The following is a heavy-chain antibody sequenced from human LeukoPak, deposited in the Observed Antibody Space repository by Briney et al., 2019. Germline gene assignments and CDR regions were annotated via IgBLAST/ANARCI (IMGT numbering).Heavy chain of an antibody. CDR1: GFTFSSYS. CDR3: ARGAAIAAAGNAFDI. Sequence: GGSLRLSCAASGFTFSSYSMNWVRQAPGKGLEWVSSISSSSSYIYYADSVKGRFTISRDNAKNSLYLQMNSLRAEDTAVYYCARGAAIAAAGNAFDIWGQGTMVTVS. V-gene: IGHV3-21*01. D-gene: IGHD6-13*01. J-gene: IGHJ3*02. CDR2: ISSSSSYI.